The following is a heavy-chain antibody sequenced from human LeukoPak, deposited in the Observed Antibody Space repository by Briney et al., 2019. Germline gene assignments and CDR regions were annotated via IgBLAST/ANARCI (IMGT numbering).Heavy chain of an antibody. J-gene: IGHJ6*03. V-gene: IGHV3-30*02. D-gene: IGHD5-24*01. CDR1: GLSFSSYG. Sequence: GGSLRLSCAGSGLSFSSYGMHWVRQAPGKGLEWMAFIRSDGSNKYYADSVKGRFTISRDNSKNTLYLQMNSLRAEDTAVYYCARERDPENYYYYMDVWGKGTTVTVSS. CDR2: IRSDGSNK. CDR3: ARERDPENYYYYMDV.